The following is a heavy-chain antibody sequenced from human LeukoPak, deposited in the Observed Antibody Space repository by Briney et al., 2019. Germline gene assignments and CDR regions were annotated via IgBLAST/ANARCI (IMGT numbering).Heavy chain of an antibody. Sequence: GGSLRLSCAASGFTFSSCALTWVRQAPGKGLEWVSTISGTGVTTFYADSVRGRFTISRDNSKNTLYLQMSSRRAEDTAVYYCSTHYDTSGYNYFDFWGQGTLVTVSS. CDR1: GFTFSSCA. CDR3: STHYDTSGYNYFDF. V-gene: IGHV3-23*01. CDR2: ISGTGVTT. D-gene: IGHD3-22*01. J-gene: IGHJ4*02.